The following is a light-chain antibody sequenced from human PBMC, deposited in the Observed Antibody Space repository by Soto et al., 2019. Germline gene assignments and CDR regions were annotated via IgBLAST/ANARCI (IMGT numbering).Light chain of an antibody. V-gene: IGKV3-20*01. CDR2: NAS. J-gene: IGKJ2*01. Sequence: EIVLTQSPGTLSLSPGERATLFCRASQSVSSNFLAWYQQKPGQAPRLLIYNASRRAAGIPDRFSGCGSGTDFTLTISRLEPEDFAVYYCQQYSTSSPRYTFGQGTKLEIK. CDR3: QQYSTSSPRYT. CDR1: QSVSSNF.